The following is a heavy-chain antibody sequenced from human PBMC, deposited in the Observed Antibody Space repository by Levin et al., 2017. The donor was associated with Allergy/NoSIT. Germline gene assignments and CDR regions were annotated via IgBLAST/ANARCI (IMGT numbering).Heavy chain of an antibody. J-gene: IGHJ2*01. D-gene: IGHD1-26*01. CDR3: AGDRLIELVGATNYWYFDL. V-gene: IGHV1-46*01. Sequence: ASVKVSCKASGYTFTSYYMHWVRQAPGQGLEWMGIINPSGGSTSYAQKFQGRVTMTRDTSTSTVYMELSSLRSEDTAVYYCAGDRLIELVGATNYWYFDLWGRGTLVTVSS. CDR1: GYTFTSYY. CDR2: INPSGGST.